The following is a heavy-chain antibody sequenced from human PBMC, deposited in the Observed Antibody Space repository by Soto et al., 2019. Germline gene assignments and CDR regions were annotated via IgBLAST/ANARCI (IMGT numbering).Heavy chain of an antibody. Sequence: SVKVSCKASGFTFTSSAMQWVRQARGQRLEWIGWIVVGSGNTNYAQKFQERVTITSEMATSTAYMELNSLRSEDTAAYYCAATRYYYDILTYCLEYWFEGWGDGALFTVSS. CDR2: IVVGSGNT. J-gene: IGHJ5*01. V-gene: IGHV1-58*02. CDR3: AATRYYYDILTYCLEYWFEG. CDR1: GFTFTSSA. D-gene: IGHD3-9*01.